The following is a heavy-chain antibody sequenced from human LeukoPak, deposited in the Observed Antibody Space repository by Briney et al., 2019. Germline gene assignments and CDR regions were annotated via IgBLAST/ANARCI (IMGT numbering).Heavy chain of an antibody. V-gene: IGHV3-53*01. J-gene: IGHJ6*03. CDR2: IYSGGST. Sequence: PGGSLRLSCAASGFTVSSNYMSWVRQAPGKGLEWVSVIYSGGSTYYADSVKGRFTISRDNAKSSLYLQMNNLRAEDTAVYYCARDPYSGHYGNDYYYYMDVWGKGTTVTISS. D-gene: IGHD5-12*01. CDR1: GFTVSSNY. CDR3: ARDPYSGHYGNDYYYYMDV.